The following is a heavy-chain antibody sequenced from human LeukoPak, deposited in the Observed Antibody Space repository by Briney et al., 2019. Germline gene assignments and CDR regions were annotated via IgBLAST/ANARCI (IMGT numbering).Heavy chain of an antibody. CDR3: ARDSPYYYESSGYYRQRNSRYYFDY. D-gene: IGHD3-22*01. J-gene: IGHJ4*02. Sequence: GASVKVSCKASGYTFTSYGISWVRQAPGQGLEWMGWISAYNGNTNYAQELQGRVTMTTDTSTSTAYMELSSLRSEDTAVYYCARDSPYYYESSGYYRQRNSRYYFDYWGQGTLVTVSS. V-gene: IGHV1-18*01. CDR1: GYTFTSYG. CDR2: ISAYNGNT.